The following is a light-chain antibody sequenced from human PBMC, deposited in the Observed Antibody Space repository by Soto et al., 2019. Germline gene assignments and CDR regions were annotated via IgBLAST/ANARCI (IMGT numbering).Light chain of an antibody. J-gene: IGLJ2*01. CDR1: NSDIGNYNY. Sequence: QSVLTQPPSASGSPGQSVAISCTGTNSDIGNYNYVSWYQQHPGKAPKLMIYEVSNRPSGVSNRFSGSKSGNTASLTISGLQAEDEADYYCSSYTSSSTLAFGGGTKLTVL. CDR3: SSYTSSSTLA. V-gene: IGLV2-14*01. CDR2: EVS.